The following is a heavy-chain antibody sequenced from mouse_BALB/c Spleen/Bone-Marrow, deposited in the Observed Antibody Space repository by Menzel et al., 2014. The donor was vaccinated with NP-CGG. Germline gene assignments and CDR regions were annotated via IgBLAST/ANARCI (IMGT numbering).Heavy chain of an antibody. CDR3: SRRGNWDVRGYFDV. Sequence: EVKLMESGGDLVKPGGSLKLSCAASGFTFSSYGMSWVRQTPDKRLEWVATINSGGSNTYHLDSVRGRFTISRDNAKNTLYLQMTSLKSEDTAMYYCSRRGNWDVRGYFDVWGAGTTVTVSS. D-gene: IGHD4-1*01. CDR2: INSGGSNT. CDR1: GFTFSSYG. V-gene: IGHV5-6*02. J-gene: IGHJ1*01.